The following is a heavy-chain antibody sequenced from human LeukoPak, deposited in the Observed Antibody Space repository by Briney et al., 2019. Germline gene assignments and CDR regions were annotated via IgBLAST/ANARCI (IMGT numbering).Heavy chain of an antibody. CDR2: ISHVGFT. D-gene: IGHD4-17*01. J-gene: IGHJ4*02. Sequence: SETLSLTCAVSGGSLSGYYWSWIRQPPGKGLEWIGDISHVGFTNYNPSLKSRVTISVDTSTNQFSLKLNSVTAADTAVYYCARPNDYGDDYWGQGTLVTVSP. V-gene: IGHV4-34*01. CDR1: GGSLSGYY. CDR3: ARPNDYGDDY.